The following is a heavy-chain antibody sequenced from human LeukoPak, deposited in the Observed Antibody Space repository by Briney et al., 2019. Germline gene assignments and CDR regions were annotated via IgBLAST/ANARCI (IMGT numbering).Heavy chain of an antibody. J-gene: IGHJ4*02. CDR3: TRHIGTYYDFWTGSVSGGDILLTFDY. V-gene: IGHV4-59*01. Sequence: SETLPLTCTVSGASMSNSYWNWIRQPPGKGLEWIGYTHSTGRTNHNPSLKSRVSMSTDTSKNQFSLESTSVTAADTAVYYCTRHIGTYYDFWTGSVSGGDILLTFDYWGRGTLVTVSS. CDR2: THSTGRT. D-gene: IGHD3-3*01. CDR1: GASMSNSY.